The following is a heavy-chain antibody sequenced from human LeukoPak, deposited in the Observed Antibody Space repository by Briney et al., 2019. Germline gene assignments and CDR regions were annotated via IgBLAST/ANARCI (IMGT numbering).Heavy chain of an antibody. J-gene: IGHJ3*02. CDR3: ARDLDYYDSSGSYRGAFDI. V-gene: IGHV3-21*01. CDR1: GFTFSTYG. Sequence: GGSLRLSCAASGFTFSTYGMNWVRQAPGKGLEWVSSISSGGSYIYYADSVKGRFTISRDNAKNSLYLQMNSLRAEDTAVYYCARDLDYYDSSGSYRGAFDIWGQGTMVTVSS. CDR2: ISSGGSYI. D-gene: IGHD3-22*01.